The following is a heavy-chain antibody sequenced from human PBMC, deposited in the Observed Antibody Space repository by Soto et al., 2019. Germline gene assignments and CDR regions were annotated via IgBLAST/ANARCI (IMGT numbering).Heavy chain of an antibody. J-gene: IGHJ4*02. CDR3: ARSQPARSGSYFNYFDY. D-gene: IGHD3-10*01. Sequence: GASVKVSCKASGYTFTGYYMHWVRQAPRQGLEWMGWINPNSGGTNYAQKFQGWVTMTRDTSISTAYMELSRLRSDDTAVYYCARSQPARSGSYFNYFDYWGQGTLVTVSS. CDR2: INPNSGGT. V-gene: IGHV1-2*04. CDR1: GYTFTGYY.